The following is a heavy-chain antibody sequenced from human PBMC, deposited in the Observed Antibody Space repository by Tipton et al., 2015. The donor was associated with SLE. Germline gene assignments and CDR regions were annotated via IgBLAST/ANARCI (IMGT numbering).Heavy chain of an antibody. J-gene: IGHJ4*02. CDR3: ARESSWDPLFDY. Sequence: LRLSCTVSGGSISSYYWSWIRQPPGKGLEWIGYIYYSGSTNYNPSLKSRVPISVDTSKNQFSLKLSSVIAADTAVYYCARESSWDPLFDYWGQGTLVTVSS. D-gene: IGHD6-13*01. CDR1: GGSISSYY. V-gene: IGHV4-59*01. CDR2: IYYSGST.